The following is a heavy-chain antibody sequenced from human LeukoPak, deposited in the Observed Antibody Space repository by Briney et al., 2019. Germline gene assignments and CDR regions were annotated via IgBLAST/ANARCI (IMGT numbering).Heavy chain of an antibody. CDR1: GGAISDYY. Sequence: SDTLSLTCTVSGGAISDYYWSWIRQAAGMGLEWIGRLYISGNTNYNPSLKSRVTMSLDTSKNQFSLRLTSVTSADTAVYYCARVGGYPLGAFDIWGQGTMVTVSS. J-gene: IGHJ3*02. CDR3: ARVGGYPLGAFDI. CDR2: LYISGNT. V-gene: IGHV4-4*07. D-gene: IGHD3-22*01.